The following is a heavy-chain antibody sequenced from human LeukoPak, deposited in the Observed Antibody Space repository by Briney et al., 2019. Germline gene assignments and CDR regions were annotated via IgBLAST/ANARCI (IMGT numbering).Heavy chain of an antibody. CDR1: GFTFSSYS. J-gene: IGHJ4*02. Sequence: PGGSLRLSCAASGFTFSSYSMNWVRQAPGKGLEWVSYISSSSSTIYYADSVKGRFTISRDNAKNSLYLQMNSLRAEDTAVYCCARDQGAVAVDYWGQGTLVTVSS. CDR2: ISSSSSTI. CDR3: ARDQGAVAVDY. V-gene: IGHV3-48*04. D-gene: IGHD6-19*01.